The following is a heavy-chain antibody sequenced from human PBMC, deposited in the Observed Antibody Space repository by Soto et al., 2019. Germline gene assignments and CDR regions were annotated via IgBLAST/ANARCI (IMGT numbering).Heavy chain of an antibody. Sequence: ASVKVSCKTSGYTFSNYATSWVRQAPGQGLERMGWVSPYNGNANYTEKFQGRVSMTTDTSTTTAYMDLTSLPSDDTAIYFGARAISLIMAGHAYWGKGPLVT. CDR3: ARAISLIMAGHAY. CDR1: GYTFSNYA. J-gene: IGHJ4*02. D-gene: IGHD2-8*01. V-gene: IGHV1-18*04. CDR2: VSPYNGNA.